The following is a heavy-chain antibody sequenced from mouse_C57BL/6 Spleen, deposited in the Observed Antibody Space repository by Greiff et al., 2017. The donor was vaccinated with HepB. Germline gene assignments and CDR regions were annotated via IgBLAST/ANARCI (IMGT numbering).Heavy chain of an antibody. V-gene: IGHV1-81*01. CDR2: IYPRSGNT. Sequence: QVQLKQSGAELARPGASVKLSCKASGYTFTSYGISWVKQRTGQGLEWIGEIYPRSGNTYYNEKFKGKATLTADKSSSTAYMELRSLTSEDSAVYFCAFITTVVGGTWFAYWGQGTLVTVSA. J-gene: IGHJ3*01. D-gene: IGHD1-1*01. CDR1: GYTFTSYG. CDR3: AFITTVVGGTWFAY.